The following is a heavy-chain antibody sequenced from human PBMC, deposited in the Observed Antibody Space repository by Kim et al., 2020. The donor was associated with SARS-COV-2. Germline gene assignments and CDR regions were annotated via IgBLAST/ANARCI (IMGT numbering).Heavy chain of an antibody. Sequence: NDAQKFQGRVTMTRDTSISTAYMELSRLRSDDTAVYYCARDIDLGASFDYWGQGTLVTVSS. CDR3: ARDIDLGASFDY. V-gene: IGHV1-2*02. J-gene: IGHJ4*02. D-gene: IGHD3-16*01.